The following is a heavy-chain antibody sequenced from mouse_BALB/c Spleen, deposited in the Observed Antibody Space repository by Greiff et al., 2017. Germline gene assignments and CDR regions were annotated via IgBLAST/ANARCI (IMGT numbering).Heavy chain of an antibody. CDR1: GFSLTSYG. Sequence: VQLQESGPGLVAPSQSLSITCTVSGFSLTSYGVHWVRQPPGKGLEWQGVIWAGGSTNYNSALMSRLSISKDNSKSQVFLKMNSLQTDDTAMYYCARDREGNYYFDYWGQGTTLTVSS. CDR2: IWAGGST. J-gene: IGHJ2*01. CDR3: ARDREGNYYFDY. D-gene: IGHD2-1*01. V-gene: IGHV2-9*02.